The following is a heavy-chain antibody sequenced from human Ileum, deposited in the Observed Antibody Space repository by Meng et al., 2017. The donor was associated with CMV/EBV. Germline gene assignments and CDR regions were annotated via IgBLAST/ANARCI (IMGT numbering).Heavy chain of an antibody. CDR2: IWYDGTRK. CDR1: GFTFTTCG. D-gene: IGHD3-22*01. V-gene: IGHV3-33*08. Sequence: SGFTFTTCGMPLVRQAPGKGLEWVAVIWYDGTRKYYADSVKGRFTVSRDTSRNILYLQMNSLRAEDTAMYYCARDVDTSSHYGWFDPWGQGTLVTVSS. CDR3: ARDVDTSSHYGWFDP. J-gene: IGHJ5*02.